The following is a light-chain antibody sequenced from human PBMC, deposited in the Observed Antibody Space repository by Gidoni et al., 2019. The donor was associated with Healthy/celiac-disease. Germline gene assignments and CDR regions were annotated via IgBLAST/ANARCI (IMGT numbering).Light chain of an antibody. J-gene: IGKJ2*01. V-gene: IGKV4-1*01. Sequence: IVMTQSPDSLAVALGERATINCKSSQNVLYNTNNKNYLTLYHQKPGQPPKLLMYWASTRESGVPDRFSGSGSGTDFTLTSSSLQAEDVAVYYCQQYYSTPYTFGQGTKLEIK. CDR1: QNVLYNTNNKNY. CDR2: WAS. CDR3: QQYYSTPYT.